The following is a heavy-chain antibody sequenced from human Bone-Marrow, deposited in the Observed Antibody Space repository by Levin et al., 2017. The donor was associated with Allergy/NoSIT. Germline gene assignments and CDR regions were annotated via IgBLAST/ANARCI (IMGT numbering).Heavy chain of an antibody. CDR1: GFTFNNYD. CDR3: AKFGLVSSPPRDY. V-gene: IGHV3-30*18. D-gene: IGHD3-16*01. CDR2: ISYDGNNR. J-gene: IGHJ4*02. Sequence: RTGGSLRLSCAASGFTFNNYDIHWVRQAPGKGLEWVAVISYDGNNRYYADSVKGRFTISRDNSKKTLSLQMNSLRSDDTAVYYCAKFGLVSSPPRDYWGQGTLVTVSS.